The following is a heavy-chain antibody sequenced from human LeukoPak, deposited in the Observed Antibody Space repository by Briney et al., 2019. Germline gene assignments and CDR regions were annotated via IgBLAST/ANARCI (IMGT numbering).Heavy chain of an antibody. CDR1: GYTFTSYG. D-gene: IGHD4-17*01. CDR3: ARMGTTVTTSYYYGMDV. V-gene: IGHV1-18*01. CDR2: ISAYNGNT. Sequence: ASVKVSCKASGYTFTSYGISWVRQAPGQGLEWMGWISAYNGNTNYAQKLQDRVTMTTDTSTSTAYMELRSLRSDDTAVYYCARMGTTVTTSYYYGMDVWGQGTTVTVSS. J-gene: IGHJ6*02.